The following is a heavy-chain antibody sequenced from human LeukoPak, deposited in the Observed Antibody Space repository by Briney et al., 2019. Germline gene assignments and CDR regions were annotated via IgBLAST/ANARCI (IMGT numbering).Heavy chain of an antibody. CDR1: GFTFRSYG. D-gene: IGHD1-26*01. J-gene: IGHJ3*02. CDR2: ISTDSLTI. CDR3: ARKAQTGSHSGPFDI. V-gene: IGHV3-48*04. Sequence: PGGSLRLSCAASGFTFRSYGMNWVRQAPGKGLEWISSISTDSLTIKYADFVSGQFTISRDNAEHLLFLQMNSLRAEDTAVYYCARKAQTGSHSGPFDIWGQGTLVTVSS.